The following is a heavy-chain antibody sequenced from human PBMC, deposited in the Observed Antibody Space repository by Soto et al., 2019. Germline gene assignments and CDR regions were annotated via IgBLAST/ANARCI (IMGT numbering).Heavy chain of an antibody. D-gene: IGHD6-13*01. V-gene: IGHV3-21*01. CDR3: ASARGSSWYFDY. CDR1: GFTFRSYS. J-gene: IGHJ4*02. Sequence: KPGGSLRLSCAASGFTFRSYSMNWVRQAPGKGLEWVTSISGSSSSIYYADSVKGRFTISRDNAKSSLYLQTNSLRAEDTAVYYCASARGSSWYFDYWGQGTLVTVSS. CDR2: ISGSSSSI.